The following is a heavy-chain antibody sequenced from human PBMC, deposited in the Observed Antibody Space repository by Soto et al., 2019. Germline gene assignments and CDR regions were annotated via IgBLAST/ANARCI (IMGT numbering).Heavy chain of an antibody. J-gene: IGHJ6*02. Sequence: SETLSLTCTVSGGSVSSGSYYWSWIRQPPGKGLEWIGYIYYSGSTNYNPSLKSRVTISVDTSKNQFSLKLSSVTAADTAVYYCARGGDVNYYHGMAVWGQGTTVTVSS. V-gene: IGHV4-61*01. CDR3: ARGGDVNYYHGMAV. CDR2: IYYSGST. CDR1: GGSVSSGSYY. D-gene: IGHD5-12*01.